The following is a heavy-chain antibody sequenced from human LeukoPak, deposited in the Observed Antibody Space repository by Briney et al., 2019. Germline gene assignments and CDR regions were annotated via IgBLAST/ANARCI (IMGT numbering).Heavy chain of an antibody. CDR1: GFTFTNYW. J-gene: IGHJ4*02. D-gene: IGHD3-10*01. CDR3: ARLRGVSY. V-gene: IGHV3-7*01. Sequence: GGSLRLSCAASGFTFTNYWMTWVRQAPGKGLEWVANIGPDGGEKYYVASVKGRFTISRDNTKDSLYLQMNTLGAEDTAVYYCARLRGVSYWGRGTLVTVSS. CDR2: IGPDGGEK.